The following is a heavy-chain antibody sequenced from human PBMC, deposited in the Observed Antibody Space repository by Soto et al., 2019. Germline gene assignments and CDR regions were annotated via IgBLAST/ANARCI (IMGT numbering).Heavy chain of an antibody. CDR1: GFTFTGHY. CDR2: IGPESGAT. V-gene: IGHV1-2*02. Sequence: ASVKVSCKASGFTFTGHYIHWVRQAPEQGPEWMGEIGPESGATRYAQRFQGRVTMTRDMSITTVYMELNNLSPDDTAVYYCGRGRSGQIVVFYWGQGTPVTVSS. D-gene: IGHD1-26*01. J-gene: IGHJ4*02. CDR3: GRGRSGQIVVFY.